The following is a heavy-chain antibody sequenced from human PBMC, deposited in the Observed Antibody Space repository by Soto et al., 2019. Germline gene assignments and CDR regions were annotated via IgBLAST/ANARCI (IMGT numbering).Heavy chain of an antibody. Sequence: ASVKVSCKASGYTFTNYGFSWVRQAPGQGLEWMGWISAYNGNTNYAQRVEGRVTMTTDTSTNTAYMELRSLISDDTAVYYCARVSPGSSWYMRCHDYWGQGTLVTVSS. J-gene: IGHJ4*02. CDR2: ISAYNGNT. D-gene: IGHD6-13*01. CDR3: ARVSPGSSWYMRCHDY. CDR1: GYTFTNYG. V-gene: IGHV1-18*01.